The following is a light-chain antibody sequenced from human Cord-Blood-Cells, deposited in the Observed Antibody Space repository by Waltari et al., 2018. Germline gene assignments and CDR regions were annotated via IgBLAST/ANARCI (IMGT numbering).Light chain of an antibody. Sequence: DIVMPQSPDFLAESLGARATINCKSSLSVLYSSNNKNYLAWYQQKPGQPPKLLIYWASTRESGVPDRFSGSGSGTDFTLTISSLQAEDVAVYYCQQYYSTPYTFGQGTKLEIK. CDR3: QQYYSTPYT. J-gene: IGKJ2*01. V-gene: IGKV4-1*01. CDR2: WAS. CDR1: LSVLYSSNNKNY.